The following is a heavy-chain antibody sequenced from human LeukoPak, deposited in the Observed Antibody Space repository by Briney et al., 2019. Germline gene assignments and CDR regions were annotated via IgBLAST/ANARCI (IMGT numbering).Heavy chain of an antibody. D-gene: IGHD3-10*01. Sequence: RSGGSLRLSCAASGFTFDQYAMHWVRQVPGKGLEWVSGVSWNSGDIVYADSVKGRFTISRDNAKNSPFLQMNSLRAEDTAVYHCARLYYYGSGTSLDYWGQGTLVTVSS. V-gene: IGHV3-9*01. CDR3: ARLYYYGSGTSLDY. CDR1: GFTFDQYA. CDR2: VSWNSGDI. J-gene: IGHJ4*02.